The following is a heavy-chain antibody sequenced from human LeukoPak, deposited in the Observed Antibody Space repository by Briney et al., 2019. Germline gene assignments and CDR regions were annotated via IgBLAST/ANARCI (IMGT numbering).Heavy chain of an antibody. Sequence: ASVKVSCKASGYTFTSYYMHWVRQAPGQGLEWMGTIDPSSSSTSFARNFQGRVTMTRDTSTTTVYVELSSLRSEDSAVYFCARDRIVANRGSSPGCLDPWGQGTLVTVSS. V-gene: IGHV1-46*01. CDR1: GYTFTSYY. J-gene: IGHJ5*02. D-gene: IGHD5-12*01. CDR3: ARDRIVANRGSSPGCLDP. CDR2: IDPSSSST.